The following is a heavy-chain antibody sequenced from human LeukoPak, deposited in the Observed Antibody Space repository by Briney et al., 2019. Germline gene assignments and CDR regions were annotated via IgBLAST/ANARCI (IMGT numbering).Heavy chain of an antibody. D-gene: IGHD2-8*01. V-gene: IGHV3-30*04. CDR2: ISYDGSNK. Sequence: HPGGSLRLSCAASGFTFSSYAMHWVRQAPGKGLEWVAVISYDGSNKYYADSVKGRFTISRDNSKNKLYLQMNSLRAEDTAVYYCARKDNGVRAFDIWGQGTMVTVSS. CDR3: ARKDNGVRAFDI. CDR1: GFTFSSYA. J-gene: IGHJ3*02.